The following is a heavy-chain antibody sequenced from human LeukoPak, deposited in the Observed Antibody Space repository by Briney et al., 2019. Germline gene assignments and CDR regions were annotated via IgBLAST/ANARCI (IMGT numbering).Heavy chain of an antibody. J-gene: IGHJ4*02. CDR3: ARGYNYGPDY. V-gene: IGHV3-11*01. Sequence: GGSLRLSCAASGFTFSDYYMSWIRQAPGKGLEWISYISSRGDTIYYADSVKDRFTISRDNVKKSLSLEMNTLRAEDTAVYYCARGYNYGPDYWGQGTLVTVSS. D-gene: IGHD5-18*01. CDR1: GFTFSDYY. CDR2: ISSRGDTI.